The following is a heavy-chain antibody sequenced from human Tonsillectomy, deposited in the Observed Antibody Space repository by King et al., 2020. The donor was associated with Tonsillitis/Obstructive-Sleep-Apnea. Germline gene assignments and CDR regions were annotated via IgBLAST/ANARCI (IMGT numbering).Heavy chain of an antibody. J-gene: IGHJ6*03. CDR1: GFTFSSYA. CDR2: MSSSGGST. Sequence: VQPVESGGGLVQPGGSLRLSCAASGFTFSSYAMSWVRQAPGKGLEWVSAMSSSGGSTYYADSVKGRFTISRDNSKNTLYLQMNSLRAEDTAVYYCATWELPQYYYYYYMDVWGKGTTVTVSS. CDR3: ATWELPQYYYYYYMDV. V-gene: IGHV3-23*04. D-gene: IGHD1-26*01.